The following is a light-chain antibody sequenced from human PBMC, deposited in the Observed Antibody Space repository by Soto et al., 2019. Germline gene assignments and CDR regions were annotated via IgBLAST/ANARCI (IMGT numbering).Light chain of an antibody. CDR2: AAS. CDR1: QSVSSSF. J-gene: IGKJ1*01. CDR3: HQYGGSPRT. V-gene: IGKV3-20*01. Sequence: EIELTQSPGTLSLSPGERITLSCRASQSVSSSFLAWFQQKPGQAPRLLIYAASSRATGIPDRFSGSGSGTDFTLTISRLEPEDFAVYYCHQYGGSPRTFGQGTKVEIK.